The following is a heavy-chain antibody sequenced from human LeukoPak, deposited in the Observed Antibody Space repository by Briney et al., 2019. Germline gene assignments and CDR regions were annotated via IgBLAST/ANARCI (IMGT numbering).Heavy chain of an antibody. V-gene: IGHV3-23*01. CDR3: AKQGFGC. J-gene: IGHJ4*02. CDR2: ISGSADNT. CDR1: GVTLSSFA. Sequence: GGSLRLSCAASGVTLSSFAMSWARQAPGKGLEWVSTISGSADNTNYAEAVKGRFTISRDNSKNTMYLQMNSLRAEDTAVYYCAKQGFGCWGQGTLVTVSS.